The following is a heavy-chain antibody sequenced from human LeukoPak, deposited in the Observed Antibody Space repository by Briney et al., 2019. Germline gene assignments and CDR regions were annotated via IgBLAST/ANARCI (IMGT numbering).Heavy chain of an antibody. CDR1: GGSISSSNW. CDR3: ARPPRYSSSSEDAFDI. Sequence: SETLSLTCAVSGGSISSSNWWSWVRQPPGKGLEWIGEIYHSGSTNYNPSLKSRVTISVDKSKNQFSLKLSSVTAADTAVYYCARPPRYSSSSEDAFDIWGQGTMVTVSS. V-gene: IGHV4-4*02. CDR2: IYHSGST. D-gene: IGHD6-6*01. J-gene: IGHJ3*02.